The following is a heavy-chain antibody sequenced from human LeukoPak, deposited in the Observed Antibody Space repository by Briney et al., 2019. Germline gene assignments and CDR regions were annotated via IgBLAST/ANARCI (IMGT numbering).Heavy chain of an antibody. V-gene: IGHV3-7*01. CDR2: IREDGTEK. J-gene: IGHJ4*02. CDR1: GFTFSGAW. CDR3: ARHVGISF. Sequence: GGSLRLSCTAPGFTFSGAWMTWVRQAPGKGLEWVANIREDGTEKNYVDSVKGRFTISRDNAKNSLFLQMSNLRDDDTAIYYCARHVGISFWGQGTLVTVSS. D-gene: IGHD7-27*01.